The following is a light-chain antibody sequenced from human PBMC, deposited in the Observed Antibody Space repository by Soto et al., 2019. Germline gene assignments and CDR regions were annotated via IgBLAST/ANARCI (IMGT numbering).Light chain of an antibody. CDR3: QQYGSSPFT. V-gene: IGKV3-20*01. CDR2: GAS. CDR1: QSVNNNY. Sequence: EIVLTQSPGTLALSPGERATLSCRASQSVNNNYLTWYQQKRGQAPRLLIHGASSRATGIPDRFSGSGSGTDCTLTISRLQLNYFAVGYCQQYGSSPFTFGPGTRVGIK. J-gene: IGKJ3*01.